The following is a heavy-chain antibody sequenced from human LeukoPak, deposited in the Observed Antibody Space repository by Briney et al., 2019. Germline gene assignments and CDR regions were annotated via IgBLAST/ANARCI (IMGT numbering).Heavy chain of an antibody. J-gene: IGHJ4*02. D-gene: IGHD6-13*01. CDR1: GGSISSYY. CDR2: IYYSGST. CDR3: ARSSSTPYYFDY. V-gene: IGHV4-59*12. Sequence: SETLSLTCTVSGGSISSYYWSWIRQPPGKGLEWIGYIYYSGSTNYNPSLKSRVTISVDTSKNQFSLKLSSVTAADTAVYYCARSSSTPYYFDYWGQGTLVTVSS.